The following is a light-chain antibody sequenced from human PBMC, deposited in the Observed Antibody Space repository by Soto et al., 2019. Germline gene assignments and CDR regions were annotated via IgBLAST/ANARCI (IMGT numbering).Light chain of an antibody. CDR2: SAS. CDR3: QQYDVLPPS. J-gene: IGKJ2*01. V-gene: IGKV1-33*01. Sequence: DIQMTQAPSSLSASVGDRVTITCQASQDISNFLIWYQQKPGKAPKLLIYSASTLEAGVPSRFSGSGSGTDFTFTISSLQPEDVATYYCQQYDVLPPSLGQGTKLEI. CDR1: QDISNF.